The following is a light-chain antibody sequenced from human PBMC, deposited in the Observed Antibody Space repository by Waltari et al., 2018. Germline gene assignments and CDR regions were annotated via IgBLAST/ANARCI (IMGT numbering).Light chain of an antibody. Sequence: QSVLTQAPSASGTPGRGVTVSCSGSDSNIGANSVTWYQHVPGAAPKVLIYRSNQRPSGPPDRFSGSKSGTSASLAISGLRSEDEADYYCAAWDDRLDSYVFGTGTRVTVL. V-gene: IGLV1-44*01. CDR3: AAWDDRLDSYV. J-gene: IGLJ1*01. CDR2: RSN. CDR1: DSNIGANS.